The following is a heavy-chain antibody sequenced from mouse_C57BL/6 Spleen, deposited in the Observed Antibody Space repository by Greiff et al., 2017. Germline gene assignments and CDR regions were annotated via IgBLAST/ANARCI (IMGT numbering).Heavy chain of an antibody. Sequence: QVQLQQSGAELVRPGASVKLSCKASGYTFTSYGISWVKQRTGQGLEWIGEIYPSNGNTYYNQKFKGKATLTADKSSSTAYMELRSLTSEDSAVYFCAGSGFDYWGQGTTLTVSS. CDR2: IYPSNGNT. J-gene: IGHJ2*01. CDR3: AGSGFDY. V-gene: IGHV1-81*01. CDR1: GYTFTSYG.